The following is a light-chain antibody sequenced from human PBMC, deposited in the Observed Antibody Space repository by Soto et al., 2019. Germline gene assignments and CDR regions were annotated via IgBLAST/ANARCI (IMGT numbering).Light chain of an antibody. V-gene: IGKV3-15*01. CDR3: QQRSNWPGT. Sequence: EIVMTQSPVTLSVSPGGRATLSCRASQGISDTLAWYQQKPGQAPRLLIHGASTRAPGFPARFSGGGSGTDFTLTISSLEPEDFAVYYCQQRSNWPGTFGQGTKVDIK. CDR1: QGISDT. CDR2: GAS. J-gene: IGKJ1*01.